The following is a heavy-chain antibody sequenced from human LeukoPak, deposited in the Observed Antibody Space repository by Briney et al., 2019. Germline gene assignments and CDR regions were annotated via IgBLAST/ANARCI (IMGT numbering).Heavy chain of an antibody. D-gene: IGHD3-3*01. CDR2: IYYSGST. Sequence: SETLSLTCTVSGGSINNNYWSWIRQPPGKGLEWIGYIYYSGSTNYNPSLKSRVTISVDTSKNQFSLRLTSVTAADTAVYYCARITDRTIFGEIMHGFDVWGQGTPVAVSS. J-gene: IGHJ3*01. CDR3: ARITDRTIFGEIMHGFDV. CDR1: GGSINNNY. V-gene: IGHV4-59*01.